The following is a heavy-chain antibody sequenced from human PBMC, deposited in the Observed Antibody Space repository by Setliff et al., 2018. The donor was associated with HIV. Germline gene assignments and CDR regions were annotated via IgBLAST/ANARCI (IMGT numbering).Heavy chain of an antibody. CDR1: GGTLNDYA. Sequence: SVKVSCKASGGTLNDYAITWVRQAPGQGLEWMGGIIPIFGTSNYAQKFQGRVTITADESTSTAHMELSSLRFEDTAVYYCAEGAGSYFDYWGQGTLVTVSS. J-gene: IGHJ4*02. D-gene: IGHD1-26*01. CDR2: IIPIFGTS. V-gene: IGHV1-69*13. CDR3: AEGAGSYFDY.